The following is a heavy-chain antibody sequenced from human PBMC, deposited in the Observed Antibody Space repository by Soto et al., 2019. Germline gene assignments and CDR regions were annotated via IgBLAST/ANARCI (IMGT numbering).Heavy chain of an antibody. V-gene: IGHV5-51*01. CDR1: GYSFTSYW. CDR3: ARWYSSGLYYLDY. J-gene: IGHJ4*02. Sequence: GESLKISCKGSGYSFTSYWIAWVRQVPGKGLECMGIIYPGDSDTRYSPSFQGQVTISADKSSAYLQWNSLEASDTAMYYCARWYSSGLYYLDYWGQGTLVTVSS. CDR2: IYPGDSDT. D-gene: IGHD6-19*01.